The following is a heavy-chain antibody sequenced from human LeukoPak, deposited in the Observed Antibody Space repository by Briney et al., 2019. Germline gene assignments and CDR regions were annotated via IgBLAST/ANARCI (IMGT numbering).Heavy chain of an antibody. CDR1: GFTFSSYA. J-gene: IGHJ6*02. Sequence: GGSLRLSCAASGFTFSSYAMSWVRQAPGKGLEWVSAISNSGGSTYYADSLKGRFTISRDNSKSTLYLQMYSLRAEDTAVYYCAKGIGTYTSSSYYYGIDVWGQGTTVTVSS. CDR3: AKGIGTYTSSSYYYGIDV. D-gene: IGHD6-6*01. CDR2: ISNSGGST. V-gene: IGHV3-23*01.